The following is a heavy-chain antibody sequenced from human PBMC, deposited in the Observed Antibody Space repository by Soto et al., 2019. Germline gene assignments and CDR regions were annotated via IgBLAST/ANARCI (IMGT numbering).Heavy chain of an antibody. D-gene: IGHD3-10*01. V-gene: IGHV4-30-4*01. Sequence: QVQLQESGPGLVKPSQTLSLTCTVSGGSIRSGDYYWSWIRQPPGKGLEWIGYIYYSGSTYYNPSLKSRVTISVDTSKNQFSLKLSSVTASDTAVYYCARVGGFGATTIDDWGQVTLVTVSS. CDR2: IYYSGST. CDR1: GGSIRSGDYY. CDR3: ARVGGFGATTIDD. J-gene: IGHJ4*02.